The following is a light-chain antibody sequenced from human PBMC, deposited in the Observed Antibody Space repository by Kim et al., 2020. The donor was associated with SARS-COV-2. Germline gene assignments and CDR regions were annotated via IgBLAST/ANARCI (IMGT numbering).Light chain of an antibody. CDR3: QQRRNWIT. CDR1: QSVGTY. J-gene: IGKJ5*01. Sequence: EIVLTQSPATLSLSPGEGATLSCRASQSVGTYFAWDQQKPGQAPRLLIYDASNRATGIPARFSGSGSGTDFTLTISSLEPEDFAVYYCQQRRNWITFGQGTRLEIK. V-gene: IGKV3-11*01. CDR2: DAS.